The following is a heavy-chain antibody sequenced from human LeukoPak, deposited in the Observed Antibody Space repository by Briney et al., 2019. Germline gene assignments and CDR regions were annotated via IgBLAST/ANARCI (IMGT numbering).Heavy chain of an antibody. CDR2: MSADENNI. V-gene: IGHV3-30-3*01. CDR3: ARDLRKLRYFDY. CDR1: GFTFSPYA. D-gene: IGHD3-9*01. Sequence: GRSLRLSCAASGFTFSPYAMHWVRQPPGKGLEWVAVMSADENNIYYADSVKGRFTISRDNSKNTLYLQMNSLRTEDAALYYCARDLRKLRYFDYWGRGTLVTVSS. J-gene: IGHJ4*02.